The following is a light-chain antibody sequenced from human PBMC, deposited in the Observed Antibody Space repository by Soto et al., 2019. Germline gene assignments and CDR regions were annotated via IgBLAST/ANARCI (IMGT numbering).Light chain of an antibody. CDR2: GNN. CDR1: RSNIGAGYD. CDR3: QSYDRSLNGYV. J-gene: IGLJ1*01. V-gene: IGLV1-40*01. Sequence: QSVLTQPPSVSGAPGQRVTISCTGSRSNIGAGYDVHWYQQLPGTAPKLLIYGNNNRPSGVPDRFSGSKSDTSSSLAITGVQAEDEADYYCQSYDRSLNGYVFGTGTELTVL.